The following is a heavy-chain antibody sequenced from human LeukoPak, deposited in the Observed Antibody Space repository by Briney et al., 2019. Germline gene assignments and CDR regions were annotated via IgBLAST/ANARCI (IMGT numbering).Heavy chain of an antibody. CDR2: IYYSGST. Sequence: SETLSLTCTVSGGSISSSSYYWGWIRQPPGKGLEWIRSIYYSGSTYYNPSLKSRVTISVDTSKNQFSLKLSSVTAADTAVYYCARQNAVPAAIEDYYYGMDVWGQGTTVTVSS. CDR3: ARQNAVPAAIEDYYYGMDV. CDR1: GGSISSSSYY. V-gene: IGHV4-39*01. D-gene: IGHD2-2*02. J-gene: IGHJ6*02.